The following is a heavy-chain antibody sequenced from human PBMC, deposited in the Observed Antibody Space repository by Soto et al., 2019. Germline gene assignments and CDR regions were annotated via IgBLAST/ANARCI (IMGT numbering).Heavy chain of an antibody. D-gene: IGHD2-21*02. CDR3: AKSPRGPRLRPAFMVY. V-gene: IGHV3-30*18. CDR2: ISYDGSNK. CDR1: GFTFSSYG. Sequence: GGSLRLSCAASGFTFSSYGMHWVRQAPGQGLEWVAVISYDGSNKYYADSVKGRFTISRDNSKNTLYLQMNSLRAEDTAVYYCAKSPRGPRLRPAFMVYWGQGTLVTVSS. J-gene: IGHJ4*02.